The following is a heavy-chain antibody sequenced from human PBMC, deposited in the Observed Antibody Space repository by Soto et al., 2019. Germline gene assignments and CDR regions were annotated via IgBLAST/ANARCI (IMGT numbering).Heavy chain of an antibody. CDR1: GFTFSSYA. CDR2: ISGSGGST. CDR3: AKELNSPYYYYYGMDV. J-gene: IGHJ6*02. D-gene: IGHD1-26*01. V-gene: IGHV3-23*01. Sequence: GGSLRLSCAASGFTFSSYAMSWVRQAPGKGLEWVSAISGSGGSTYYADSVKGRFTISRDNSKNTLYLQVNSLRAEDTAVYYCAKELNSPYYYYYGMDVWGQGTTVTVSS.